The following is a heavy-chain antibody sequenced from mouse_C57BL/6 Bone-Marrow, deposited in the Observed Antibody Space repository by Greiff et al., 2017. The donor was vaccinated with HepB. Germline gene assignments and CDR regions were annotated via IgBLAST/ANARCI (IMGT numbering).Heavy chain of an antibody. D-gene: IGHD4-1*01. J-gene: IGHJ3*01. V-gene: IGHV5-4*01. Sequence: DVHLVESGGGLVKPGGSLKLSCAASGFTFSSYAMSWVRQTPEKRLEWVATISDGGSYTYYPDNVKGRFTISRDNAKNNLYLQMSHLKSEDTAMYYCARDPTNWGFAYWGQGTLVTVSA. CDR3: ARDPTNWGFAY. CDR2: ISDGGSYT. CDR1: GFTFSSYA.